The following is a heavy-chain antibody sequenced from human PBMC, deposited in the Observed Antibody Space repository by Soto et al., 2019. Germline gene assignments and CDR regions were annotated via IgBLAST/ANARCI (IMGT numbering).Heavy chain of an antibody. Sequence: SETLSLTCTVSGGSISSYYWSWVRQPPGKGLEWIGYIYYSGSTNYNPSLKSRVTISVDTSKNQFSLKLSSVTAADTAVYYCARAGSGYSFDYWGQGTQVTVS. D-gene: IGHD3-3*01. CDR3: ARAGSGYSFDY. CDR1: GGSISSYY. CDR2: IYYSGST. J-gene: IGHJ4*02. V-gene: IGHV4-59*01.